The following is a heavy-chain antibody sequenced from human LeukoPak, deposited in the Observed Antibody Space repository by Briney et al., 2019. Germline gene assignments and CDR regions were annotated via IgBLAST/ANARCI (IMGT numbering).Heavy chain of an antibody. D-gene: IGHD5-12*01. J-gene: IGHJ4*02. CDR2: ISYDGSNK. Sequence: GSLRLSCAASGFTFSSYGMHWIRQAPGQGLEWVAVISYDGSNKYYADSVKGRSTISRDNSKNTLYLQMNSLRAEDTAVYYCAKMGDSGYEFDYWGQGTLVTVSS. CDR3: AKMGDSGYEFDY. CDR1: GFTFSSYG. V-gene: IGHV3-30*18.